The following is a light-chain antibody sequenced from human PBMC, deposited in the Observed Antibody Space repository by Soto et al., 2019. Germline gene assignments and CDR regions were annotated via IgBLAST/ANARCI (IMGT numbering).Light chain of an antibody. CDR3: CSYAGSCTVV. Sequence: QSVLTQPASVSGSPGQSITISCTGTSSDVGSYNLVSWYQQHPGKAPKLMIYEGSKRPSGVSNRFSGSKSGNTASLTISGLQAEDEADYYCCSYAGSCTVVFGGGTKLTVL. J-gene: IGLJ2*01. V-gene: IGLV2-23*01. CDR1: SSDVGSYNL. CDR2: EGS.